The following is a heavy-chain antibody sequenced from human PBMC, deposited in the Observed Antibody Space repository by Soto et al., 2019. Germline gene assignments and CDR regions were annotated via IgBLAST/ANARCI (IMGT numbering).Heavy chain of an antibody. J-gene: IGHJ4*02. CDR3: ARGFIPENY. CDR1: GYRFSDYG. D-gene: IGHD3-16*01. V-gene: IGHV1-18*01. CDR2: INTDSGNA. Sequence: QVHLVQSEGEVKKPGASVKVSCKTSGYRFSDYGISWVREAPGQGLEWMGWINTDSGNAKYEQRFQGRLTLTTDPSTRTVFLELTSLKFDDAAVYYCARGFIPENYWGQGTRVTVSS.